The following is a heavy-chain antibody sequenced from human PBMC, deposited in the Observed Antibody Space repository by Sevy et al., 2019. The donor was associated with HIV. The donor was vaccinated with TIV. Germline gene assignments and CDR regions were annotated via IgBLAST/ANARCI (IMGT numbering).Heavy chain of an antibody. J-gene: IGHJ2*01. Sequence: GVSLRLSCAASGFSFSSYWMHWIRQAPGKGLVWVSHINTDGSSTSYADSVKGRFTISRDNAKNTLYLQMNSLRAEDTAVYYCAKKGGYGSGSYYWYFDLWGRRTLVTVSS. CDR2: INTDGSST. CDR3: AKKGGYGSGSYYWYFDL. V-gene: IGHV3-74*01. D-gene: IGHD3-10*01. CDR1: GFSFSSYW.